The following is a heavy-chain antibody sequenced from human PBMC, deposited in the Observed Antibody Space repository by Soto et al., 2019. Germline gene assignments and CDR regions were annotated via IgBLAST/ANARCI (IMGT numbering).Heavy chain of an antibody. D-gene: IGHD3-22*01. V-gene: IGHV3-33*01. Sequence: GGSLRLSCAASGFTFSSYGMHWVRQAPGKGLEWVAVIWYDGSNKYYADSVKGRFTISRDNSKNTLYLQMNSLRAEDTAVYYCARDSISYYDSSGYPPFDYWGQGTLVTVSS. CDR3: ARDSISYYDSSGYPPFDY. CDR1: GFTFSSYG. J-gene: IGHJ4*02. CDR2: IWYDGSNK.